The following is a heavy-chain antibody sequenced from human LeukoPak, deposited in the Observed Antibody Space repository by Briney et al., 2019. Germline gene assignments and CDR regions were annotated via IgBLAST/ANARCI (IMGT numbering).Heavy chain of an antibody. V-gene: IGHV3-9*01. CDR3: AKDIESSNTVVND. J-gene: IGHJ4*02. CDR2: ISWNVGRI. CDR1: GFTLYDYD. D-gene: IGHD4-23*01. Sequence: GGSLRLSCAASGFTLYDYDIHWVRHAPGRGLEGVSGISWNVGRIGYADSVKGRFTISRDNAKNSLYLQMNSLRAEDTALYYCAKDIESSNTVVNDWGQGTLVTVSS.